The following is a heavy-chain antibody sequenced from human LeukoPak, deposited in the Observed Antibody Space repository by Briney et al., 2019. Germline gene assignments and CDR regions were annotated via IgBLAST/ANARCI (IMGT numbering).Heavy chain of an antibody. CDR1: GGTFSSYA. Sequence: SVKVSCEASGGTFSSYAISWVRQAPGQGLEWMGGIIPIFGTANYAQKFQGRVTITADESTSTAYMEPSSLRSEDTAVYYCARGYCSSTSCYPSYYFDYWGQGTLVTVSS. J-gene: IGHJ4*02. V-gene: IGHV1-69*01. CDR3: ARGYCSSTSCYPSYYFDY. CDR2: IIPIFGTA. D-gene: IGHD2-2*01.